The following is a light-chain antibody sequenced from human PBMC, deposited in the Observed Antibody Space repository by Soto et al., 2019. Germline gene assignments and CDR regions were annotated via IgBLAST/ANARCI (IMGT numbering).Light chain of an antibody. V-gene: IGLV2-14*01. CDR1: SSDIGGYDY. J-gene: IGLJ1*01. Sequence: QSVLSQPGSVSGSPGQSITISCTGTSSDIGGYDYVSWYQQRPGKAPKLMIYEVRYRPSGVSNRFSGSKSGNTASLTISGLQAEDEAVYYCCSYTRTSNHYFFGSGTKVTVL. CDR3: CSYTRTSNHYF. CDR2: EVR.